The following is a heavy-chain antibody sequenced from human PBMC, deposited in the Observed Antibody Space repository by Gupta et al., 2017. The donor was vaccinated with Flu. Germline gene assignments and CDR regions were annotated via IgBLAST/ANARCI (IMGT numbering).Heavy chain of an antibody. Sequence: EVQLVESGGGLVQPGGSLRLSCAASGFTVSSNYMSWVRQAPGKGLEWVSVIYSGGSTYYADSVKGRFTISRDNSKNTLYLQMNSLRAEDTAVYYCARDNVDYYDSSGYPYYYYGMDVWGQGTTVTVSS. D-gene: IGHD3-22*01. V-gene: IGHV3-66*02. CDR1: GFTVSSNY. CDR3: ARDNVDYYDSSGYPYYYYGMDV. CDR2: IYSGGST. J-gene: IGHJ6*02.